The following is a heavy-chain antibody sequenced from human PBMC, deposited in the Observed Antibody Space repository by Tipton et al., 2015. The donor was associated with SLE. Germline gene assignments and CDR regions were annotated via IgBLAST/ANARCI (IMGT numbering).Heavy chain of an antibody. CDR3: ARRGIAVAGIHWYFDL. V-gene: IGHV4-38-2*01. CDR1: GYSISSGYY. Sequence: TLSLTCAVSGYSISSGYYWGWIRQPPGRGLEWIGSIYHSGSTYYNPSLKSRVTISVDTSKNHFSLKLSSVTAADTAVYYCARRGIAVAGIHWYFDLWGRGTLVTVSS. CDR2: IYHSGST. J-gene: IGHJ2*01. D-gene: IGHD6-19*01.